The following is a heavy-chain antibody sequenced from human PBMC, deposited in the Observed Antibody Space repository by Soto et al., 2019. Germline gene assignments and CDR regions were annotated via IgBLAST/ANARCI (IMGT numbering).Heavy chain of an antibody. V-gene: IGHV4-59*01. D-gene: IGHD3-10*01. J-gene: IGHJ4*02. CDR3: ARAGVTMVRGVLDY. CDR2: IYYSGST. CDR1: GGSISSYY. Sequence: SETLSLTCTVSGGSISSYYWSWIRQPPGKGLEWIGYIYYSGSTNYNPSLKSRVTISVDTSKNQFSLKLSSVTAADTAVYYCARAGVTMVRGVLDYWGQGTLVTVS.